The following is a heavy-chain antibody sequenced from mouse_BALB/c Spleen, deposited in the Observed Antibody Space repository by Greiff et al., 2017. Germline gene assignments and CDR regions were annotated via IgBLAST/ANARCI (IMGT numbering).Heavy chain of an antibody. CDR1: GFTFSDYY. Sequence: DVMLVESGGGLVKPGGSLKLSCAASGFTFSDYYMYWVRQTPEKRLEWVATISDGGSYTYYPDSVKGRFTISRDNAKNNLYLQMSSLKSEDTAMYYCARDYYGSSYGYAMDYWGQGTSVTVSS. CDR2: ISDGGSYT. CDR3: ARDYYGSSYGYAMDY. J-gene: IGHJ4*01. D-gene: IGHD1-1*01. V-gene: IGHV5-4*02.